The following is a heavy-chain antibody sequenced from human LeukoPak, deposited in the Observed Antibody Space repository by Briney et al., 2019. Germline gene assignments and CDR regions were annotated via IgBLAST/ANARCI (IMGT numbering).Heavy chain of an antibody. CDR3: ARGPYYYDSSSRRQFDI. Sequence: ASVKVSCKASGYTFTSYDINWVRQATGQGLEWMGWMNPNSGNTGYAQKLQGRVTITRNTSISTAYMELSSLRSEDTAVYYCARGPYYYDSSSRRQFDIWGQGTMVTVSS. CDR2: MNPNSGNT. CDR1: GYTFTSYD. V-gene: IGHV1-8*03. D-gene: IGHD3-22*01. J-gene: IGHJ3*02.